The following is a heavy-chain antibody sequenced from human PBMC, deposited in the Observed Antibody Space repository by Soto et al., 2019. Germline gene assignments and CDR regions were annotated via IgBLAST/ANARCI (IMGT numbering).Heavy chain of an antibody. J-gene: IGHJ4*02. D-gene: IGHD1-1*01. CDR2: IKQDGSER. Sequence: GGSLRLSCAASGFTFSTYWMSWVRQAPGKGLEWVANIKQDGSERYYVDSVKGRFTISRDNARNSMYLQMSGLRAEDTAVYYCATDSGTSDYWGQGTLVTVS. CDR1: GFTFSTYW. V-gene: IGHV3-7*01. CDR3: ATDSGTSDY.